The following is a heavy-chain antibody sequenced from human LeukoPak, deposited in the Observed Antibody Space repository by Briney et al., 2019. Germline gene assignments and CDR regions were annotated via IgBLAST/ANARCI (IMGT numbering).Heavy chain of an antibody. CDR3: ARGWYYDSSGYHYDY. D-gene: IGHD3-22*01. Sequence: SETLSLTCAVYGGSFSGYYWSWIRQPPGKGLEWIGEINHSGSTNYNPSLKSRVTISVDTSKNQFSLKLSSVTAADTAVYYCARGWYYDSSGYHYDYWGQGTLVTVSS. CDR1: GGSFSGYY. J-gene: IGHJ4*02. CDR2: INHSGST. V-gene: IGHV4-34*01.